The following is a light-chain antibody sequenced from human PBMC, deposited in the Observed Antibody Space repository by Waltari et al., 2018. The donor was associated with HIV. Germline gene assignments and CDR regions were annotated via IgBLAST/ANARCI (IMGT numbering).Light chain of an antibody. CDR2: ANT. CDR1: SSTLGTESD. CDR3: QSYDSRLSGSV. J-gene: IGLJ3*02. Sequence: QSALTQPPSVSGAPGQRVTIPCTGTSSTLGTESDVNRYQQLPGTAPQLLIYANTNRPSGVPDRFSGSKSGTSASLAITGLQAEDEADYYCQSYDSRLSGSVFGGGTQLTVL. V-gene: IGLV1-40*01.